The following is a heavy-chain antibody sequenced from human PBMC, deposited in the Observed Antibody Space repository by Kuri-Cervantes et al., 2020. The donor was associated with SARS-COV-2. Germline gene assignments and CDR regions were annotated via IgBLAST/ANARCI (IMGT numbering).Heavy chain of an antibody. CDR3: AGFLKGIVGGKKYYFDY. CDR2: IYYNGST. J-gene: IGHJ4*02. D-gene: IGHD3-16*01. V-gene: IGHV4-31*02. CDR1: GVSVTTFGSY. Sequence: SETLSLTCAVSGVSVTTFGSYWTWIRQPPGKGLEWVGYIYYNGSTYYNPSLKSRVTISVDTSKNQFSLKLSSVTAADTAVYYCAGFLKGIVGGKKYYFDYWGQGTLVTVSS.